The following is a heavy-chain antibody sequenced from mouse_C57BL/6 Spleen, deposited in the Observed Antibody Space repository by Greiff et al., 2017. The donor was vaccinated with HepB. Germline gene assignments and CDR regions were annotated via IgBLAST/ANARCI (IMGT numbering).Heavy chain of an antibody. CDR2: ISDGGSYT. CDR3: AGAYYSDSRTWFAY. D-gene: IGHD2-12*01. J-gene: IGHJ3*01. V-gene: IGHV5-4*01. Sequence: EVQRVESGGGLVKPGGSLKLSCAASGFTFSSYAMSWVRQTPEKRLEWVATISDGGSYTYYPDNVKGRFTISRDNAKNNLYLQMSHLKSEDTAMYYCAGAYYSDSRTWFAYWGQGTLVTVSA. CDR1: GFTFSSYA.